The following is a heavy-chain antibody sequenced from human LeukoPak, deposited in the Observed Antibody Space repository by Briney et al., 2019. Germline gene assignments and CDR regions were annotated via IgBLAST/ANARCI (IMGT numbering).Heavy chain of an antibody. Sequence: WGSLRLSCAASGFSFSSYAMSWVRQAPGKGLEWVSTISGSGSSTYYADSVEGRFTISRDNSKNTVYLQMNSLRAEDTAIYYCAKIRTNSGTSGGDYWGQGSLVTVS. D-gene: IGHD4-23*01. V-gene: IGHV3-23*01. CDR3: AKIRTNSGTSGGDY. CDR2: ISGSGSST. J-gene: IGHJ4*02. CDR1: GFSFSSYA.